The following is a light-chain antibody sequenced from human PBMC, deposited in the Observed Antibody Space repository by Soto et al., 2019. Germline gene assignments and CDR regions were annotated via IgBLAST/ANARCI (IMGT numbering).Light chain of an antibody. CDR3: QQYNNWPIT. CDR2: GAS. CDR1: QSVSSN. J-gene: IGKJ5*01. V-gene: IGKV3-15*01. Sequence: EIVMTQSPATLSVSPGVRATLSCRASQSVSSNLAWYQQNPGQAPRLLIYGASTRATGIPARFSGSGSGTECTLTIKSLQSEDFEVYYCQQYNNWPITFGQRTRLEIK.